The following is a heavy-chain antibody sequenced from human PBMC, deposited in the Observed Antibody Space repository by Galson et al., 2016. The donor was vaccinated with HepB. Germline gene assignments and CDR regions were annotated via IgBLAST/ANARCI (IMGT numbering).Heavy chain of an antibody. CDR3: ARAVMLGRGMDV. V-gene: IGHV6-1*01. D-gene: IGHD3-10*01. Sequence: CAISGDSVYNNGAAWVWIRQSPSRGREWLGRTFYRSTWENHYAGSVINRITISPDTSRNKFSLHLHSQTPEDTAVYYCARAVMLGRGMDVWGQGTTVTVSS. J-gene: IGHJ6*02. CDR1: GDSVYNNGAA. CDR2: TFYRSTWEN.